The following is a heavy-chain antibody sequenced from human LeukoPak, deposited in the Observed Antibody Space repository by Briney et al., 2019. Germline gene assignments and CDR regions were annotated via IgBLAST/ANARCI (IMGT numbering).Heavy chain of an antibody. D-gene: IGHD3-3*01. CDR2: IWFDGSNK. J-gene: IGHJ6*02. Sequence: GRSLRLSCAPSGFIFSRHDMYWVRQAPGKGLEWIARIWFDGSNKNYGDAVKGRFTISRDNSKNTLYLQMSSLRAEDTAVYYCARGLKSHIKIFGVVEGSKRHDYYGLDVWGQGTTVIVSS. CDR1: GFIFSRHD. CDR3: ARGLKSHIKIFGVVEGSKRHDYYGLDV. V-gene: IGHV3-33*07.